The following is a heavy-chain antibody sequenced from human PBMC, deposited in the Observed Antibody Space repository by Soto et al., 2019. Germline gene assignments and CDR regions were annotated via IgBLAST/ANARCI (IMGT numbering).Heavy chain of an antibody. CDR3: ARRDSNSWSFDF. CDR2: IRSKANNYAT. V-gene: IGHV3-73*02. CDR1: GFTFSASA. J-gene: IGHJ4*02. D-gene: IGHD6-13*01. Sequence: EVQLVESGGGLVQPGGSLKLSCAVSGFTFSASAMHWVRQASGKGLEWVGRIRSKANNYATVYAASVQGRFTISRDDSRNTAYLQMNSLKTEDTAVYFCARRDSNSWSFDFWGQGTLVTVSS.